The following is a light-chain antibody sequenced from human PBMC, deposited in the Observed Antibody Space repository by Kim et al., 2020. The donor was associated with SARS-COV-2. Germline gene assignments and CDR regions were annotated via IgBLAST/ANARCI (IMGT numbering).Light chain of an antibody. V-gene: IGKV1-5*03. CDR3: QHYYNYPWT. CDR2: KAS. J-gene: IGKJ1*01. CDR1: QSISAW. Sequence: DIQMTQSPSALSASVGDRVTITCRASQSISAWMAWYQQKPGKAPKLLIYKASTLETGVPSRFSGSGSGTEFTLTISSLQPDDFATYYCQHYYNYPWTFGQGTKLEI.